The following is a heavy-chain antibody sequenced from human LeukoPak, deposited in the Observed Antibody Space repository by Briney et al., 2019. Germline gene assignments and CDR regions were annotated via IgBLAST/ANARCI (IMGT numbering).Heavy chain of an antibody. CDR3: ARSTCYYDSSSDY. CDR1: GGSISSSSYY. J-gene: IGHJ4*02. CDR2: IYYSGST. V-gene: IGHV4-39*01. D-gene: IGHD3-22*01. Sequence: SETLSLTCTVSGGSISSSSYYWGWIRQPPGKGLEWIGSIYYSGSTYYNPSLKSRVTVSVDTSKNQFSLKLSSVTAADTAVYYCARSTCYYDSSSDYWGQGTLVTVSS.